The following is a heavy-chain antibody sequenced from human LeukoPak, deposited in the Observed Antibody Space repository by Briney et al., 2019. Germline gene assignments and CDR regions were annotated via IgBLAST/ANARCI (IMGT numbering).Heavy chain of an antibody. CDR3: AKDFESVVPYYGSGTDY. D-gene: IGHD3-10*01. J-gene: IGHJ4*02. CDR1: GFTFSSYG. V-gene: IGHV3-30*02. Sequence: PGGSLRLSCAASGFTFSSYGMHWVRQAPGKGLEWVAVIWYDGSNKYYADSVKGRFTISRDNSKNTLYLQMNSLRAEDTAVYYCAKDFESVVPYYGSGTDYWGQGTLVTVSS. CDR2: IWYDGSNK.